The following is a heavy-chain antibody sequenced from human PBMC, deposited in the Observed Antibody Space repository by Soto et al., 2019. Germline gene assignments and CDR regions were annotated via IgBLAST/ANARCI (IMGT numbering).Heavy chain of an antibody. V-gene: IGHV3-74*01. Sequence: GGSLRLSCAASGFTFSSHWMHWVRQTPGKGLVWVSRINSDGSSTNYADSVKGRFTISRDNAKNTLYLQMNSLRVEDTAVYYCARGATVTTYSNFDYWGQGTLVTVSS. CDR3: ARGATVTTYSNFDY. CDR1: GFTFSSHW. D-gene: IGHD4-17*01. CDR2: INSDGSST. J-gene: IGHJ4*02.